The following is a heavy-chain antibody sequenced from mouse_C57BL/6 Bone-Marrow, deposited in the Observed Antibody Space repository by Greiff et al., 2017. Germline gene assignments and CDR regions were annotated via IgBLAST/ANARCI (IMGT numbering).Heavy chain of an antibody. CDR1: GYTFTSYW. CDR2: IHPSDSVT. V-gene: IGHV1-74*01. D-gene: IGHD6-1*01. J-gene: IGHJ2*01. CDR3: AISPSLYYFDY. Sequence: QVQLQQPGAELVKPGASVKVSCKASGYTFTSYWMHWVKQRPGQGLEWIGRIHPSDSVTNYNQKFKGKATLTVDKSSSTAYMQLSSLTSEDSAVYYCAISPSLYYFDYWGQGTTLTVSS.